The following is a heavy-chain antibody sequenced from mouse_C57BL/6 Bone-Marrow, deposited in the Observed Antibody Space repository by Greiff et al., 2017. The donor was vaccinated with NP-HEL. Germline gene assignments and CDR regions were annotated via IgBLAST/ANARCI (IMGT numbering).Heavy chain of an antibody. D-gene: IGHD3-3*01. CDR1: GFTFSSYG. CDR3: ARQTRGFAY. J-gene: IGHJ3*01. V-gene: IGHV5-6*01. Sequence: EVKLMESGGDLVKPGGSLKLSCAASGFTFSSYGMSWVRQTPDKRLEWVATISSGGSYTYYPDSVKGRFTISRDNAKNTLYLQMSSLKSEDTAMYYCARQTRGFAYWGQGTLVTVSA. CDR2: ISSGGSYT.